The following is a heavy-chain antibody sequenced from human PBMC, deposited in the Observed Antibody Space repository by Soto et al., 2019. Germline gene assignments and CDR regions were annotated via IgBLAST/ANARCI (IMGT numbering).Heavy chain of an antibody. D-gene: IGHD2-15*01. Sequence: QVQLVESGGGVVQPGRSLRLSCVVSGFTFSSFGMHWVRQAPGKGLEWVAVISYDGSETYYADSVKGRFTISRDNSEKTVYLQMHRLRAEDTAVYYCAKNLSAVVAASDPWGQGTLVSVSS. V-gene: IGHV3-30*18. CDR2: ISYDGSET. CDR1: GFTFSSFG. J-gene: IGHJ5*02. CDR3: AKNLSAVVAASDP.